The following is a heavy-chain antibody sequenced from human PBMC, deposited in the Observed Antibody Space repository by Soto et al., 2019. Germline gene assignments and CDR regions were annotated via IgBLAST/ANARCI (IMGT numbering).Heavy chain of an antibody. D-gene: IGHD2-8*01. CDR3: AREGGGVLKAFDI. CDR1: GFTFSSYA. CDR2: ISYDGSNK. Sequence: GGSLRLSYAASGFTFSSYAMHWVRQAPGKGLEWVAVISYDGSNKYYADSVKGRFTISRDNSKNTLYLQMNSLRAEDTAVYYCAREGGGVLKAFDIWGQGTMVTVSS. J-gene: IGHJ3*02. V-gene: IGHV3-30-3*01.